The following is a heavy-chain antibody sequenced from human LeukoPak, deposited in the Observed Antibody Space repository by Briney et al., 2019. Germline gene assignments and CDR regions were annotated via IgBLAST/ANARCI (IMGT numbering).Heavy chain of an antibody. J-gene: IGHJ6*04. V-gene: IGHV3-43D*04. CDR2: ISWDGVST. D-gene: IGHD3-10*01. Sequence: GGSLRFSCAASGFTFDDNAMHCVRQAPGKGLEWVSLISWDGVSTYSADSVKGRFTISRDNSKNSLYLQMNSLRAEDTALYFCARVGRAYYYYYAMDVGGKGTTVTVSS. CDR1: GFTFDDNA. CDR3: ARVGRAYYYYYAMDV.